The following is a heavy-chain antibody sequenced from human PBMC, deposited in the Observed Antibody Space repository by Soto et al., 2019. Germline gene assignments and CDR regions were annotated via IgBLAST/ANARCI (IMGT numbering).Heavy chain of an antibody. J-gene: IGHJ6*02. D-gene: IGHD4-17*01. Sequence: QVQLVESGGGVVQPGRSLRLSCAASGFTFSSYGMHWVRQAPGKGLEWVAVISYDGSNKYYADSVKGRFTISRDNSQNTLYLQMNSLRAEDKAVDYCAKEGADYGEYRYYYYGMDVWGQGTTVTVSS. CDR3: AKEGADYGEYRYYYYGMDV. CDR2: ISYDGSNK. V-gene: IGHV3-30*18. CDR1: GFTFSSYG.